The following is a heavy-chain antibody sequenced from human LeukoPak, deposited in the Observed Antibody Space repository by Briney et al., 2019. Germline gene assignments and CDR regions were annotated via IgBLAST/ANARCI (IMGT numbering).Heavy chain of an antibody. D-gene: IGHD6-13*01. Sequence: GGSLRLSCAASGFSFSSYAMSWVRQAPGKGLEWVSAISGSGGSTYYADSVKGRFTISRDNSKNTLYLQMNSLRAEDTAVYYCAKSVSSWYPTTYDYWGQGTLVTVSS. V-gene: IGHV3-23*01. CDR3: AKSVSSWYPTTYDY. J-gene: IGHJ4*02. CDR1: GFSFSSYA. CDR2: ISGSGGST.